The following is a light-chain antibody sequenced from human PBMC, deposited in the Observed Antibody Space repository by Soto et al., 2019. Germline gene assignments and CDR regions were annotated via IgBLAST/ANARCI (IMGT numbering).Light chain of an antibody. J-gene: IGKJ1*01. CDR2: GAS. V-gene: IGKV3-20*01. Sequence: EIVLTQSPGTLSLSPGERATLSCRASQSVSSSYLAWYQQKPGQAPRLLIYGASSRATGIPDRFSGSGSGTDFTLTISRLEPEDFAVYYCQQYGSSPQTFSQGTKVKIK. CDR1: QSVSSSY. CDR3: QQYGSSPQT.